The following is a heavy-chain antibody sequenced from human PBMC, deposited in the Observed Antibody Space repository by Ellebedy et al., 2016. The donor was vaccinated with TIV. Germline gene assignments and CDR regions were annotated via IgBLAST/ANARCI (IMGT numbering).Heavy chain of an antibody. CDR2: INSSGGTT. D-gene: IGHD4-11*01. J-gene: IGHJ4*02. Sequence: AASVKVSCKASGYSFTSYFINWVRQAPGQGLEWMGIINSSGGTTSYAQKFQGRVTMTRDTSTSTVYMELSGLTSEDTAMYYCARDQSNYAVKYDYWGQGTLVTVSS. V-gene: IGHV1-46*01. CDR1: GYSFTSYF. CDR3: ARDQSNYAVKYDY.